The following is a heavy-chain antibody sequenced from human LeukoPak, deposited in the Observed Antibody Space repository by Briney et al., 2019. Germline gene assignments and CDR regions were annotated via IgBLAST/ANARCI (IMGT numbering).Heavy chain of an antibody. Sequence: HGESLKISCKGSGYSFTTYWIGWVRQMPGKGLEWMGIIFPGDSDTRYSPSFQGQVSISADKSISTAYLQWSSLKTSDTAMYYCVRRASYYDGLDYWGQGTLVTVSS. CDR1: GYSFTTYW. CDR2: IFPGDSDT. J-gene: IGHJ4*02. CDR3: VRRASYYDGLDY. V-gene: IGHV5-51*01. D-gene: IGHD3-22*01.